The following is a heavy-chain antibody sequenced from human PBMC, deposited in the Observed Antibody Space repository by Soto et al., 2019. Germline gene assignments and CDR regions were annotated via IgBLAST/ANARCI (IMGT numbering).Heavy chain of an antibody. CDR2: IWYDGSNK. CDR3: ARGRSLGVFDY. J-gene: IGHJ4*02. CDR1: GFTFSSYG. V-gene: IGHV3-33*01. D-gene: IGHD3-16*01. Sequence: QVQLVESGGGVVQPGRSLRLSCAASGFTFSSYGMHWVRQAPGKGLEWVAVIWYDGSNKYYADSVKGRFTISRDNSKNTLYLQMNSLRAEDTAVYYCARGRSLGVFDYWGQGTLVTVSS.